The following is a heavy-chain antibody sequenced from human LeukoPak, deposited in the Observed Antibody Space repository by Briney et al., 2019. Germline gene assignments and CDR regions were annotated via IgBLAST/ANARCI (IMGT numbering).Heavy chain of an antibody. CDR2: IDWDDDK. J-gene: IGHJ5*02. D-gene: IGHD4/OR15-4a*01. CDR3: ARLQGATIGAKWFDP. V-gene: IGHV2-70*04. Sequence: SGPALVXPTQTLTLTCTFSGFSLTTTGMRVSWIRQPPGKALEWLARIDWDDDKFYSTSLKTRLTISKDTSKNQVVLTMTNMDPVDTATYYCARLQGATIGAKWFDPWGQGTLVTVSP. CDR1: GFSLTTTGMR.